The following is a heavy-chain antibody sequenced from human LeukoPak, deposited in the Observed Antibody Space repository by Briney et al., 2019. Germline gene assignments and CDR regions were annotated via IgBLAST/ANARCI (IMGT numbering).Heavy chain of an antibody. J-gene: IGHJ6*02. CDR3: ARGLHYNILTGGMDV. CDR2: MSHTDAT. Sequence: PSETLYLTCAVFGGSFSGYYWSWIRESPEKGLEWIGEMSHTDATNYNPSLKSRVTVSADTSKKQFSLNLRSVTAADTAVYYCARGLHYNILTGGMDVWGQGTTVIVSS. CDR1: GGSFSGYY. D-gene: IGHD3-9*01. V-gene: IGHV4-34*01.